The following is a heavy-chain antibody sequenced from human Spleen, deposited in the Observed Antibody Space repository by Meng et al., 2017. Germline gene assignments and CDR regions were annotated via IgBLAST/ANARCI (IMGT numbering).Heavy chain of an antibody. J-gene: IGHJ5*02. V-gene: IGHV3-15*01. CDR3: TTDLPFTEGGVITT. Sequence: GESLKISCAASGFTFSNAWMTWVRQAPGKGLEWIGRIKSKSDGGTIDYTAPVKGRFTISRDDSKYTLYLQMNSLKTEDTAVYYCTTDLPFTEGGVITTWGQGTLVTVSS. CDR2: IKSKSDGGTI. D-gene: IGHD3-16*02. CDR1: GFTFSNAW.